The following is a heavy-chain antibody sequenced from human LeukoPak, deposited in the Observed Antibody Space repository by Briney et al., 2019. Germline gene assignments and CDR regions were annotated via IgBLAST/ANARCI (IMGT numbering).Heavy chain of an antibody. CDR1: GGSISSSSYY. Sequence: PSETLSLTCTVSGGSISSSSYYWGWIRQPPGKGLEWIGSIYYSGSTYYNPSLKSRVTISVDTSKNQFSLKLSSVTAADTAVYYCARRPDMVRGVIGGMDVWGQGTTVTVSS. CDR3: ARRPDMVRGVIGGMDV. D-gene: IGHD3-10*01. J-gene: IGHJ6*02. V-gene: IGHV4-39*01. CDR2: IYYSGST.